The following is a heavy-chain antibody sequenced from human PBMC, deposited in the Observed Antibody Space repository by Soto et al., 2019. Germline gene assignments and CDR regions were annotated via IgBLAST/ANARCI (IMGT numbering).Heavy chain of an antibody. CDR1: GFTFSSYS. CDR3: ARDNATTVNNWFDP. D-gene: IGHD4-4*01. J-gene: IGHJ5*02. V-gene: IGHV3-21*01. CDR2: ISSSSSYI. Sequence: PGGSLRLSCAASGFTFSSYSMNWVRQAPGKGLEWVSSISSSSSYIYYADSVKGRFTISRDNAKNSLYLQMNSLRAEDTAVYYCARDNATTVNNWFDPWGQGTLVTVSS.